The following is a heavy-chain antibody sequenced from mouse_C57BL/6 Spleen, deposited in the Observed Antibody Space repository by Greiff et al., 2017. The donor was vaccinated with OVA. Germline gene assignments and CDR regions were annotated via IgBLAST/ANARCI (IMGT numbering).Heavy chain of an antibody. Sequence: QVQLQQSGAELAKPGASVKLSCKASGYTFTSYWMHWVKQRPGQGLEWIGYINPSSGYTKYNQKFKVKATLTADKSSSTAYMQLSSLTYEDSAVYYCARDRDYWGQGTTLTVSS. CDR2: INPSSGYT. CDR1: GYTFTSYW. V-gene: IGHV1-7*01. J-gene: IGHJ2*01. CDR3: ARDRDY.